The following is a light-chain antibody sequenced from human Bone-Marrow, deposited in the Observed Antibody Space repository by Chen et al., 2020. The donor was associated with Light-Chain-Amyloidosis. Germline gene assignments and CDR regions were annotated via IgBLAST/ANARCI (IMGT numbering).Light chain of an antibody. CDR1: SSDVGGDNH. CDR2: EVT. Sequence: QSALTQPASVSGSPGQSITISCTGTSSDVGGDNHVSWYQQHPDKAPKLIIYEVTNLPSWVPDRFSGSKSDNTASLTISGLQTEDEADYFCSSYTITNTLVFGSGTRVTVL. J-gene: IGLJ1*01. V-gene: IGLV2-14*01. CDR3: SSYTITNTLV.